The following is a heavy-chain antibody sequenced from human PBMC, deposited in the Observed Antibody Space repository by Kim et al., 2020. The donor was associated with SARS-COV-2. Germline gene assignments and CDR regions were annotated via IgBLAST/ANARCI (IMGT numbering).Heavy chain of an antibody. Sequence: GGSLRLSCAASGFNFSSSALSWVRHAPGAGLEWVAGISPRGANKDYADSVKGRFTISRDNSRNMLCLQMNSLRAEDTAVYYCAKDRQYLWFGEVWGQGT. J-gene: IGHJ4*02. V-gene: IGHV3-23*01. CDR2: ISPRGANK. CDR1: GFNFSSSA. CDR3: AKDRQYLWFGEV. D-gene: IGHD3-10*01.